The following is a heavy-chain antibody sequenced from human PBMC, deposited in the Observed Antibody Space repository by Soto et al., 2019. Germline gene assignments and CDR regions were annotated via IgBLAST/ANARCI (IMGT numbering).Heavy chain of an antibody. CDR1: GFTFSSYA. Sequence: HPGGSLRLSCAASGFTFSSYAMSWVRQAPGKGLEWVSAISGSGGSTYYADSVKGRFTISRDNSKNTLYLQMNSLRAEDTAVYYCAKDLDYYGSGREFDPWGQGTLGTVSS. J-gene: IGHJ5*02. CDR2: ISGSGGST. D-gene: IGHD3-10*01. V-gene: IGHV3-23*01. CDR3: AKDLDYYGSGREFDP.